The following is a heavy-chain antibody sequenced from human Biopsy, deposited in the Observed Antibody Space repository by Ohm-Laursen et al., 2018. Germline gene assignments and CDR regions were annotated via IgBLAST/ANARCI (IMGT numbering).Heavy chain of an antibody. CDR2: ISYTGYT. CDR3: ARGSNDFGGLYFPR. D-gene: IGHD4-23*01. CDR1: GSSFTGHY. V-gene: IGHV4-59*11. J-gene: IGHJ4*02. Sequence: SETLSLACSVSGSSFTGHYWSWIRQPPGTGLEWIGHISYTGYTSYNASLKSRVTISVDTSRNHFSLRLSSLTAADTAVYYCARGSNDFGGLYFPRWGQGTLLTVSS.